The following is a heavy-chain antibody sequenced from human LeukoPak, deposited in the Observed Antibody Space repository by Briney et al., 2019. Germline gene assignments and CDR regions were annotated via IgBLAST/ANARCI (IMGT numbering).Heavy chain of an antibody. V-gene: IGHV3-21*01. Sequence: PGGSLRLSCAASGFTFSSFSMNWVRQAPGKGLEWVSSISSSSSYIYYADSVKGRFTISRDNAKNSLYLQMNSLRAEDTAVYYCARANGGNFDYWGQGTLVTVSS. CDR1: GFTFSSFS. CDR2: ISSSSSYI. D-gene: IGHD4-23*01. CDR3: ARANGGNFDY. J-gene: IGHJ4*02.